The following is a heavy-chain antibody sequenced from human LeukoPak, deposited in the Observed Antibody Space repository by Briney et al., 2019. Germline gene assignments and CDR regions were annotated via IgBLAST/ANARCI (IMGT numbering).Heavy chain of an antibody. D-gene: IGHD3-10*01. CDR1: GFTFSNYV. J-gene: IGHJ5*01. CDR2: SSGSGGST. V-gene: IGHV3-23*01. CDR3: AKGASPDYYGSGRFDF. Sequence: HAGGSLRLSCAASGFTFSNYVMGWVRQAPEKGLQWVSSSSGSGGSTYYADSVKGRFTISRDSSKKTVYLQMSSLRDEDTAVYFCAKGASPDYYGSGRFDFWGQGILVTVSS.